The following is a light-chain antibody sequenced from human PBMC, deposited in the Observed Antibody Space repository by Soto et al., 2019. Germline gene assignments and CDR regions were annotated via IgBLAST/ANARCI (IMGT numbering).Light chain of an antibody. V-gene: IGKV3-11*01. CDR2: GVS. CDR3: QQRSNWPLT. Sequence: EIVLTQSPATLSVSPGERATLSCRASRSVGPNLVWYQQKFGQAPRLLIYGVSTRATGVPARFSGSGSGADFTLTICSLEPEDVAVYYCQQRSNWPLTSGGGTKVDIK. CDR1: RSVGPN. J-gene: IGKJ4*01.